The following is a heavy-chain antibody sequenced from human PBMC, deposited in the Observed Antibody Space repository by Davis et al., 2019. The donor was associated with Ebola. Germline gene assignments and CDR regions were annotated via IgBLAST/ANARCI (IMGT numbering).Heavy chain of an antibody. Sequence: MPSETLSLTCTVSGGSISSYYWSWIRQPPGKGLEWIGYIYYSGSTNYNPSLKSRVTISVDTSKNQFSLKLSSVTAADTALYYCVKDKYDSAGYRGYGMDVWGQGTTVTVSS. V-gene: IGHV4-59*01. J-gene: IGHJ6*02. CDR1: GGSISSYY. CDR2: IYYSGST. D-gene: IGHD3-22*01. CDR3: VKDKYDSAGYRGYGMDV.